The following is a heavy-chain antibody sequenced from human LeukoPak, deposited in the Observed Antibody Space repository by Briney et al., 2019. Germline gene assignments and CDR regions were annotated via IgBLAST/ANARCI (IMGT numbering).Heavy chain of an antibody. D-gene: IGHD3-22*01. CDR1: GYTFTSYG. CDR2: ISAYNGNT. V-gene: IGHV1-18*01. J-gene: IGHJ3*02. Sequence: ASVKVSCKASGYTFTSYGISWVRQAPGQGLEWMGWISAYNGNTNYAQKLQGRVTMTTDTSTSTAYMELRSLRSDDTAVYYCARVTRITMIVVVILDAFDIWDQGTMVTVSS. CDR3: ARVTRITMIVVVILDAFDI.